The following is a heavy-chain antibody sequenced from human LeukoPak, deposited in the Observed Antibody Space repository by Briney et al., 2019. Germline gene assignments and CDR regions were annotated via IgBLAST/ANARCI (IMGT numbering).Heavy chain of an antibody. CDR3: ARHDYYDSSGYSTTDY. J-gene: IGHJ4*02. CDR2: IYPGDSDT. D-gene: IGHD3-22*01. Sequence: GEPLQISSKGSGSRFTSYWIGWVRQMPGKGLEWMGIIYPGDSDTRYSPSLQGQVTISADKSISTAYLQWSSLKASDTAMYYCARHDYYDSSGYSTTDYWGQGTLVTVSS. CDR1: GSRFTSYW. V-gene: IGHV5-51*01.